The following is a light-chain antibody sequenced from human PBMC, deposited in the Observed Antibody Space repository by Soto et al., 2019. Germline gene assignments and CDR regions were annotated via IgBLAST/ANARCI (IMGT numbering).Light chain of an antibody. J-gene: IGKJ5*01. CDR1: QSLRGW. Sequence: DIQMTQSPSTLSASVGDRVTITCRASQSLRGWLAWYQQRPGKAPKALIYDASTLASRVPSRFNGSGSGTEFTLTISRLQPDDFATYYCQQYITYSTFGQGTRVEIK. CDR3: QQYITYST. CDR2: DAS. V-gene: IGKV1-5*01.